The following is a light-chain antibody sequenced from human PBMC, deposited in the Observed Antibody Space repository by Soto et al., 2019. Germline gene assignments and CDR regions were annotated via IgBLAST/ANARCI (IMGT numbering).Light chain of an antibody. CDR3: QHYDHLPPLT. J-gene: IGKJ4*01. V-gene: IGKV1-33*01. Sequence: DIQMIKSPSSLSASVGDRVTITCQASQDIKNYLNWYQQKPGKAPKLLIYDVSNLETGVPSRFSGSGSGTHFTLTIISLQPQDVATYYCQHYDHLPPLTFGEGTRVQIK. CDR1: QDIKNY. CDR2: DVS.